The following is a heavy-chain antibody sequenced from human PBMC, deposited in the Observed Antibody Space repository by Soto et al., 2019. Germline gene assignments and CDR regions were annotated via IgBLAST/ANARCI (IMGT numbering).Heavy chain of an antibody. D-gene: IGHD5-12*01. V-gene: IGHV1-69*06. J-gene: IGHJ6*02. CDR1: GGIFSSYA. CDR3: AMRVLIAEQDYIYDWNL. CDR2: IMPIFDRT. Sequence: QEQLVQSGAEVKKPGSSVKVSCAASGGIFSSYAVSWVRQAPGQGLEWMGGIMPIFDRTNYAQKFQGRVTITADKSASIGYLDLRRLRSEETAVYYCAMRVLIAEQDYIYDWNLWGQGTTVTVSS.